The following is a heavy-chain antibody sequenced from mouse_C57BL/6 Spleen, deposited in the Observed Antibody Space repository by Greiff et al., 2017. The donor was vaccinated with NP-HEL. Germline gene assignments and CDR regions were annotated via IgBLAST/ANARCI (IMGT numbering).Heavy chain of an antibody. CDR1: GYTFTSYW. D-gene: IGHD2-4*01. J-gene: IGHJ2*01. Sequence: VHVKQSGTVLARPGASVKMSCKTSGYTFTSYWMHWVKQRPGQGLEWIGAIYPGNSDTSYNQKFKGKAKLTAVTSASTAYMELSSLTNEDSAVYYCTRDDYDLYYFDYWGQGTTLTVSS. CDR3: TRDDYDLYYFDY. CDR2: IYPGNSDT. V-gene: IGHV1-5*01.